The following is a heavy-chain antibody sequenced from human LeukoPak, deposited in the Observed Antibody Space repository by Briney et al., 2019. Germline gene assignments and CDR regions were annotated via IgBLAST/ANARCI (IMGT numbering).Heavy chain of an antibody. CDR2: IHHSGST. CDR3: ARRRIRYCSGGSCYKNWFDP. V-gene: IGHV4-34*01. D-gene: IGHD2-15*01. J-gene: IGHJ5*02. Sequence: SETLSLTCAVYGGSFSGYYWSWIRQPPGKGLEWIGEIHHSGSTNYNPSLKSRVTISVDTSKNQFSLKLSSVTAADTAVYYCARRRIRYCSGGSCYKNWFDPWGQGTLVTVSS. CDR1: GGSFSGYY.